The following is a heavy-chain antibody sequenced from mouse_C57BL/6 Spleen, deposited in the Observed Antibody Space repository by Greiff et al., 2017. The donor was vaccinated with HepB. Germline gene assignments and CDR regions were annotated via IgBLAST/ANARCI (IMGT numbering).Heavy chain of an antibody. Sequence: EVKLQESGGDLVKPGGSLKLSCAASGFTFSSYGMSWVRQTPDKRLEWVATISSGGSYTYYPDSVKGRFTISRDNAKNTLYLQMSSLKSEDTAMYYCARGGDGGDFDYWGQGTSLTVSS. CDR2: ISSGGSYT. J-gene: IGHJ2*02. V-gene: IGHV5-6*01. CDR1: GFTFSSYG. CDR3: ARGGDGGDFDY.